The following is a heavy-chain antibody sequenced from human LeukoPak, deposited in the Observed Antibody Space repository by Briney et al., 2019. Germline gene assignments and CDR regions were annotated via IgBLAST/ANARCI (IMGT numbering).Heavy chain of an antibody. CDR1: GGTFSSYA. CDR3: ARALGGSSGWYTYDYYYYYYMDV. Sequence: ASVKVSCKASGGTFSSYAISWVRQAPGQGLEWMGWISAYNGNTNYAQKLQGRVTMTTDTSTSTAYMELRSLRSDDTAVYYCARALGGSSGWYTYDYYYYYYMDVWGKGTTVTISS. J-gene: IGHJ6*03. CDR2: ISAYNGNT. V-gene: IGHV1-18*01. D-gene: IGHD6-19*01.